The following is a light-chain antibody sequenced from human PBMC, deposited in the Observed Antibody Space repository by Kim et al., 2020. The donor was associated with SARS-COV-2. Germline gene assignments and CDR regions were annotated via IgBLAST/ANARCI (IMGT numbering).Light chain of an antibody. J-gene: IGKJ2*01. CDR3: QQYNSYSYT. CDR1: QSIGNW. V-gene: IGKV1-5*03. CDR2: KTS. Sequence: SASVGDSVTITCRASQSIGNWLAWYQQKPGKAPKLLLYKTSTLESGVPSMFSGSGSGTEFTLTINSLQPDDFATYYCQQYNSYSYTFGQGTKLEI.